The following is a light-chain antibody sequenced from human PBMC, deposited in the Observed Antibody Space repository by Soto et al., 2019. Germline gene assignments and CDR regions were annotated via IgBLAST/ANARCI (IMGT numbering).Light chain of an antibody. CDR2: EES. CDR1: QAITNN. V-gene: IGKV1-9*01. Sequence: DIHLTQSPSSLSASVGDRVTITCRASQAITNNLAWYQKKPGNPPKLLIYEESTLHSGVPSRFSGRKVGTQVILTIDSLQPEDFATYYWQQVKSYPRTFGGGTKVEIK. J-gene: IGKJ4*01. CDR3: QQVKSYPRT.